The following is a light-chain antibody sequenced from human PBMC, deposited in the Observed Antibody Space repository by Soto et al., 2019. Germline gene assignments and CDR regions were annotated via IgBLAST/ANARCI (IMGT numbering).Light chain of an antibody. J-gene: IGKJ5*01. Sequence: VLTQSPSTVSLSPGERATLSCRASQSVSSYLAWYQQKPGQAPRLLIYDASNRATGIPARFSGSGSGTDFTLTISSLEPEDFAVYYCQQRSNWPAITFGQGTRLEIK. CDR1: QSVSSY. CDR3: QQRSNWPAIT. CDR2: DAS. V-gene: IGKV3-11*01.